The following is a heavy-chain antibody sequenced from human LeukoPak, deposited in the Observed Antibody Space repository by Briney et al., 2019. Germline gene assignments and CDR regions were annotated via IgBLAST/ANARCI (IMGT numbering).Heavy chain of an antibody. CDR1: GFTFSIYA. Sequence: GGSLRLSCAASGFTFSIYARICVRQAPGKGLEWVSSMRGSGDSTCYTDSVKVRFSQSRDNYKTTVSLQMNSLRAEDTAVYYCAKGRGTAVTSAANYWGQGTLVTVSS. V-gene: IGHV3-23*01. CDR3: AKGRGTAVTSAANY. CDR2: MRGSGDST. D-gene: IGHD4-17*01. J-gene: IGHJ4*02.